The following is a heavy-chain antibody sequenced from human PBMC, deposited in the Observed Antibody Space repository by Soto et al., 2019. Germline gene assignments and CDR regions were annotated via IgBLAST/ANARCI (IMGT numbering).Heavy chain of an antibody. V-gene: IGHV4-59*01. Sequence: PSETLSLTCTVSGGSISSYYWSWIRQPPGKGLEWIGYIYYSGSTNYNPSLKSRVSISVDTSKNQFSLRLRSVTAADTAVYYCARRRQLGGTFFFDYWGQGTLVTVSS. CDR1: GGSISSYY. CDR2: IYYSGST. D-gene: IGHD3-10*01. J-gene: IGHJ4*02. CDR3: ARRRQLGGTFFFDY.